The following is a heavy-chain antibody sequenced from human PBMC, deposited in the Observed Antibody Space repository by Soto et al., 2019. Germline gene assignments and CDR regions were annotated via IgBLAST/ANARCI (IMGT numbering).Heavy chain of an antibody. CDR3: ATMGTPVTGLYYFDY. CDR2: ISYSGTT. D-gene: IGHD4-17*01. J-gene: IGHJ4*02. Sequence: QVQLQESGPGLVKPSQTLSLTCTVSGGSISSGNYYWSWIRQPPGKGLEWIGFISYSGTTHYSASLRSRVSTSVDTSKKQFSLDLSSVTAADTAVYYCATMGTPVTGLYYFDYWGQGTLVTVSS. CDR1: GGSISSGNYY. V-gene: IGHV4-30-4*01.